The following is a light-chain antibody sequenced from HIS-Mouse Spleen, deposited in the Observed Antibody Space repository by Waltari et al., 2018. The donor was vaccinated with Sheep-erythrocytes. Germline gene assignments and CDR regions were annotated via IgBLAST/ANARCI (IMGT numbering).Light chain of an antibody. Sequence: QSALTQPRSVSGSPGQSVTISCTGTSSDVGGYNYVSWYQQHPGKAPKLMIYDVSKRPSGVPYRFSGSKSGNTASLTSSGLQAEDEADYYCCSYAGSYNHVFATGTKVTVL. J-gene: IGLJ1*01. CDR2: DVS. CDR3: CSYAGSYNHV. CDR1: SSDVGGYNY. V-gene: IGLV2-11*01.